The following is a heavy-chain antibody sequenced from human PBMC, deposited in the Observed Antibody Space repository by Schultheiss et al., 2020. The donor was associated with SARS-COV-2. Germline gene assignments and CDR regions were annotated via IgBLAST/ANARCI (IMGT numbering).Heavy chain of an antibody. V-gene: IGHV4-34*01. CDR2: INHSGST. J-gene: IGHJ4*02. Sequence: ETLSLTCAVYGGSFSGYYWSWIRQPPGKGLEWIGEINHSGSTNYNPSLKSRVTISVDTSKNQFSLKLSSVTAADTAVYYCARIPPSDSSGWYVDYWGQGTLVTVSS. CDR3: ARIPPSDSSGWYVDY. CDR1: GGSFSGYY. D-gene: IGHD6-19*01.